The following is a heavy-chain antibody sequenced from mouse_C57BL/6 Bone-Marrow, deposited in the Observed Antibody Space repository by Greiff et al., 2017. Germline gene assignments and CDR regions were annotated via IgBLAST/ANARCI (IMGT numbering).Heavy chain of an antibody. D-gene: IGHD1-1*01. CDR2: INPNNGGT. V-gene: IGHV1-26*01. CDR1: GYTFTDYY. Sequence: EVQLQQSGPELVKPGASVKISCKASGYTFTDYYMNWVKQSHGKSLEWIGDINPNNGGTSYTQKFKGKATLTVDKSSSTAYMELRSLTSEDSAVYYCARSGSSAWFAYWGQGTLVTVSA. J-gene: IGHJ3*01. CDR3: ARSGSSAWFAY.